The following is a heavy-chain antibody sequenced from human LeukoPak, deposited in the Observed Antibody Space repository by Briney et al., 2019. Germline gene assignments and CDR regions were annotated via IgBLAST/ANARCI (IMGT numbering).Heavy chain of an antibody. D-gene: IGHD3/OR15-3a*01. CDR1: GFTFSNCA. CDR2: ISDSGDNT. CDR3: LPRIFGLEIDDC. Sequence: LSGGSLRLSCAASGFTFSNCAMGWVRQAPGKGLKWVSGISDSGDNTYYEGSVKGRFTISRDNSKGTLYLLMNSLRAEDTAVYYCLPRIFGLEIDDCWGQGTLVTVFS. V-gene: IGHV3-23*01. J-gene: IGHJ4*02.